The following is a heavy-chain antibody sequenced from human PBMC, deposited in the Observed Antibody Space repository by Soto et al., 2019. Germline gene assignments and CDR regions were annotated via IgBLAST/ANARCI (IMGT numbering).Heavy chain of an antibody. CDR2: ISYDGSNE. CDR3: ARDQVKGTMTIL. J-gene: IGHJ4*02. CDR1: GFTFINYA. Sequence: GGSLRLSCAASGFTFINYAVHWVRQAPGKGLEWVAVISYDGSNEYYADSVKGRFTISRDNSKNTMYLQMNSLSAEDTAVYHCARDQVKGTMTILWGQGTLVTVS. D-gene: IGHD4-17*01. V-gene: IGHV3-30-3*01.